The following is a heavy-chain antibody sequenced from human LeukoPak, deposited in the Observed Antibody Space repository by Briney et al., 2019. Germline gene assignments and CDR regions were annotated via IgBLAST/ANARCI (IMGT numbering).Heavy chain of an antibody. CDR3: ARGRPVLRYFDWLPYYFDY. CDR1: GASVSSASY. V-gene: IGHV4-61*01. D-gene: IGHD3-9*01. J-gene: IGHJ4*02. Sequence: SETLSLTCTVSGASVSSASYWTWIRQPPGKGVEWIAHIYNGVNTNYNPSLKSRVTISVDTSKNQFSLKLSSVTAADTAVYYCARGRPVLRYFDWLPYYFDYWGQGTLVTVSS. CDR2: IYNGVNT.